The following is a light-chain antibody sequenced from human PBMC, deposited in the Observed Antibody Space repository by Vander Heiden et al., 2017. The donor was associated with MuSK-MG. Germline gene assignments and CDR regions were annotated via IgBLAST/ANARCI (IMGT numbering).Light chain of an antibody. Sequence: IVMTPSPATPSVSPGERATLTCRASQGVSSNLAWYQQKPGQVPRLLIYGASTRATGIPARFSGSGSGTEFTLTISSLQSEDFAVYYCQQYNNWPRTFGQGTRLEMK. CDR1: QGVSSN. CDR3: QQYNNWPRT. J-gene: IGKJ1*01. CDR2: GAS. V-gene: IGKV3-15*01.